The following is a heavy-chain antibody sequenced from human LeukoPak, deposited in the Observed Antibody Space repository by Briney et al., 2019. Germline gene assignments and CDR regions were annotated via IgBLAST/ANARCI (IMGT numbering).Heavy chain of an antibody. J-gene: IGHJ4*02. D-gene: IGHD5-12*01. CDR2: FDPEDGET. CDR3: ATEGRRYSGYGGVGY. Sequence: GASVKVSCKVSGYTLTELSMHWVRQAPGKGLEWMGGFDPEDGETIYAQKFQGRVTTTEDTSTDTAYMELSSLRSEDTAVYYCATEGRRYSGYGGVGYWGQGTLVTVSS. CDR1: GYTLTELS. V-gene: IGHV1-24*01.